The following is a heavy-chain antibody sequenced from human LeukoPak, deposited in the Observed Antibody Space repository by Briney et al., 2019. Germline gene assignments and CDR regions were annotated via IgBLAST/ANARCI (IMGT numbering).Heavy chain of an antibody. CDR2: IIPILGTA. Sequence: SVKVSCKASGGTFSSYAISWVRQAPGQGLEWMGRIIPILGTANYAQKFQGRVTITADKSTSTAYMELSSLRSEDTAVYYCARAAGSTGTSGWFDPWGQGTLVTVSS. J-gene: IGHJ5*02. CDR1: GGTFSSYA. V-gene: IGHV1-69*04. D-gene: IGHD1-7*01. CDR3: ARAAGSTGTSGWFDP.